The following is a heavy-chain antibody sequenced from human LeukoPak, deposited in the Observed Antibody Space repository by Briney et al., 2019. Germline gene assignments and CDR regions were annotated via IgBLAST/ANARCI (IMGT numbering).Heavy chain of an antibody. J-gene: IGHJ4*02. V-gene: IGHV3-74*01. D-gene: IGHD4-17*01. CDR2: ISTDGAIT. CDR1: GFTFTSVL. CDR3: ARDRTTVNLFDY. Sequence: GGSLRLSCAASGFTFTSVLMHWFRHAPGRGLVWISRISTDGAITGYADSVKGRFTISRDNAKNTLYLQMNSLRAEDTAVYYCARDRTTVNLFDYWGQGALVTVSS.